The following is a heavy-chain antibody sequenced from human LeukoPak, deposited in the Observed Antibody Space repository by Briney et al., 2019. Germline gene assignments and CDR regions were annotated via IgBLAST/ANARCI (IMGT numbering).Heavy chain of an antibody. CDR3: ARDRRYYDSSAYIRGFDY. Sequence: PSGTLSLTCAVYGGSFSGYYWSWIRQPPGKGLEWIGEINHSGSTNYNPSLKSRVTISVDTSKNQFSLKLSSVTAADTAVCYCARDRRYYDSSAYIRGFDYWGQGALVTVSS. CDR2: INHSGST. D-gene: IGHD3-22*01. V-gene: IGHV4-34*01. J-gene: IGHJ4*02. CDR1: GGSFSGYY.